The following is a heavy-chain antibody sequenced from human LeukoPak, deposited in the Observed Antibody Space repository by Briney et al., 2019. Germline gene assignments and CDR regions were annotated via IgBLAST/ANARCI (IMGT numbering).Heavy chain of an antibody. V-gene: IGHV3-23*01. Sequence: GGSLRLSCAASGFTFSSYAMSWVRQAPGKGLEWVSGISGSGPYTFYTDSVKGRFTISRDSSKNTLYLQMNSLRAEDTAVYYCARFTTTNCWGQGTLVTVSS. D-gene: IGHD1-1*01. CDR3: ARFTTTNC. CDR2: ISGSGPYT. CDR1: GFTFSSYA. J-gene: IGHJ4*02.